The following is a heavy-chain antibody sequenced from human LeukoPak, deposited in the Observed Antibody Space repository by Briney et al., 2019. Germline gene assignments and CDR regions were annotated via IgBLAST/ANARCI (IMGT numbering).Heavy chain of an antibody. CDR2: ISWSSGSI. V-gene: IGHV3-9*01. J-gene: IGHJ4*02. Sequence: PGRSLRLSCAASGFTFDDYAMHWVRQTPGKGLDWVSGISWSSGSICYADSVKGRFAISRDNAKNSLYLQMNSLRAEDTAVYYCAKDVRGGDDAGYYWGQGALVSVSS. CDR1: GFTFDDYA. CDR3: AKDVRGGDDAGYY. D-gene: IGHD3-16*01.